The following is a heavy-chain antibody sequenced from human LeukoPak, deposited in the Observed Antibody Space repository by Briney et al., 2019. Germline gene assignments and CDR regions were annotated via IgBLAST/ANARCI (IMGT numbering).Heavy chain of an antibody. J-gene: IGHJ6*02. D-gene: IGHD2-2*01. CDR1: GFTFSSYG. V-gene: IGHV3-30*18. Sequence: GGSLRLSCAASGFTFSSYGMHWVRQAPGKGLEWVAVISYDGSNKYYADSVKGRFTISRDNSKNTLYLQMNSLRAEDTAVYYCAKDILGYCSSTSCYANYYYGMDVWGQGTTVTVSS. CDR2: ISYDGSNK. CDR3: AKDILGYCSSTSCYANYYYGMDV.